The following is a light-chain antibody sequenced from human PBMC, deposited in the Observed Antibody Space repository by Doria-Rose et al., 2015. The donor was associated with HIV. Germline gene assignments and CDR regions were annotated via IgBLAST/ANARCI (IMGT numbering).Light chain of an antibody. CDR1: QRFSSTY. J-gene: IGKJ1*01. V-gene: IGKV3-20*01. CDR2: DGS. CDR3: HQYGSSWT. Sequence: LTQSPGTLSLSPGERANLSRRASQRFSSTYLAWYQQKPGQAPSLLIYDGSTRATGIPDRFSASGSGTDFTLTINRLEPEDFALYYCHQYGSSWTFGQGTKVEI.